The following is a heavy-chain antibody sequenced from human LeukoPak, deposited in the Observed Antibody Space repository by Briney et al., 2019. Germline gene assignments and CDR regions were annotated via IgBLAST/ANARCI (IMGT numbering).Heavy chain of an antibody. J-gene: IGHJ2*01. CDR2: ISGSGGST. D-gene: IGHD4-23*01. CDR3: AKNKATVVTSWYFDL. V-gene: IGHV3-23*01. CDR1: GFTLSSYA. Sequence: PGRSLRLSCAASGFTLSSYAMSWVRQAPGKGLEWVSSISGSGGSTFSADSVKGRFTISRDNSKNTLYLQMNSLRAEDTAVYYCAKNKATVVTSWYFDLWGRGTLVTVSS.